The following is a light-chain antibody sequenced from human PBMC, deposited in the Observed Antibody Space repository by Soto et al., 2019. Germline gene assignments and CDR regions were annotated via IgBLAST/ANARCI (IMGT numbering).Light chain of an antibody. V-gene: IGKV3-20*01. CDR2: DAS. J-gene: IGKJ1*01. CDR1: QSVSSSY. Sequence: EIVLTQSPGTLSLSPGERATLSCRASQSVSSSYLAWYQQKPGQAPRLLIYDASSRATGIPYRFSGSGSGTDFALTVSGLESEDFAVYYGQQYGSLWTLRQGNKVDIK. CDR3: QQYGSLWT.